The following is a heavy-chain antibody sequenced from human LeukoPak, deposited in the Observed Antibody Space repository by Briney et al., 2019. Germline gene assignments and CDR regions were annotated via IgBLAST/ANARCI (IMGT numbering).Heavy chain of an antibody. J-gene: IGHJ4*02. V-gene: IGHV3-20*01. CDR2: INWNGGST. CDR1: GFTFDDYG. CDR3: ARAMTTGRGDYFDY. Sequence: PGGSLRLSCAASGFTFDDYGMSWVRQAPGKGLEWVSGINWNGGSTGYADFVKGRFTISRDNAKNSLYLQMNSLRAEDTALYHCARAMTTGRGDYFDYWGQGTLVTVSS. D-gene: IGHD4-17*01.